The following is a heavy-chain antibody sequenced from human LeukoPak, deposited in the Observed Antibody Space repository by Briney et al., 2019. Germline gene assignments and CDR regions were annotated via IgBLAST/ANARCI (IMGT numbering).Heavy chain of an antibody. J-gene: IGHJ4*02. CDR2: IKPDGDEK. D-gene: IGHD6-13*01. Sequence: GGSLRLSCAASGFIFSNYYMGWVRQAPGKGLEWVAKIKPDGDEKYYVDSMKGRFTISRDNVKNPLYLQMNSLRAEDTAVYYCARGSIAAANFDFWGQGTLVTVSS. V-gene: IGHV3-7*01. CDR3: ARGSIAAANFDF. CDR1: GFIFSNYY.